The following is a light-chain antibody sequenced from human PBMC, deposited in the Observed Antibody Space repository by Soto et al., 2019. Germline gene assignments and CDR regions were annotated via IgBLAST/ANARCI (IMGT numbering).Light chain of an antibody. CDR2: DVS. V-gene: IGLV2-14*03. CDR1: NSDVGGYNY. J-gene: IGLJ2*01. Sequence: QSALTQRASVSGSPGQSITISCTGTNSDVGGYNYVSWYQQHPGKAPKLMIYDVSNRPSAVSNRFSGSKSGNTASLTISGLQAEDEADYYCSSYTGSSTLVVFGAGTKLTVL. CDR3: SSYTGSSTLVV.